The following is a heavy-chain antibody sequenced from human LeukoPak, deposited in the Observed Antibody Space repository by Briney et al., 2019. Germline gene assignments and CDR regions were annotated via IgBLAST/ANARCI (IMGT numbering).Heavy chain of an antibody. Sequence: SETLSLTCTVSGGSISSGDYYWSWIRQPPGKGLEWIAYMYYSGSTYYNPSLKSRVTISVDTSKNQFSLKLSSVTAADTAVYYCARAGIAARPGAYYYYMDVWGKGTTVTVSS. CDR1: GGSISSGDYY. D-gene: IGHD6-6*01. CDR3: ARAGIAARPGAYYYYMDV. CDR2: MYYSGST. V-gene: IGHV4-30-4*01. J-gene: IGHJ6*03.